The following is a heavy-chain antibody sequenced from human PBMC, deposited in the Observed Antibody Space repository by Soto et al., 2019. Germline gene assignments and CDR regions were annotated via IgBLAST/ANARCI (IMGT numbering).Heavy chain of an antibody. D-gene: IGHD3-22*01. Sequence: QVQLVESGGGVVQPGRSLRLSCAASGFIFTSYGMHWVRQAPGKGLEWVALIWYDGGNEYYADSVKGRFTISRDNSKNKLSLTLNSLKAEATAEYYCARDRTRYYDSSGHRYCYGMDVWGQGTTVTVS. CDR2: IWYDGGNE. V-gene: IGHV3-33*01. CDR1: GFIFTSYG. J-gene: IGHJ6*02. CDR3: ARDRTRYYDSSGHRYCYGMDV.